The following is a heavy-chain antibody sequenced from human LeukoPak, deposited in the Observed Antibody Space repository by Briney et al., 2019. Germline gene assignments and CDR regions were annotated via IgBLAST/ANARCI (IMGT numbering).Heavy chain of an antibody. CDR2: IYYTGYT. CDR3: ARTRIAVAGDFEH. J-gene: IGHJ1*01. V-gene: IGHV4-39*01. D-gene: IGHD6-19*01. CDR1: VDSISSSSYY. Sequence: SETLSLTCSVSVDSISSSSYYWGWIRQPPGKGLECIGSIYYTGYTYYSPSLKSRVAISIDTSKNQFSLKLSSVTAADTAVYYCARTRIAVAGDFEHWGQGTLVTVSS.